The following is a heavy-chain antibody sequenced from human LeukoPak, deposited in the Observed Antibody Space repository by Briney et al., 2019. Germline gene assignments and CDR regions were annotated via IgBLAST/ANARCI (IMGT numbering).Heavy chain of an antibody. Sequence: ASVKVSCKASGDTFTSYGISWVRQAPGQGLEWIGWISAYNGNTNYAQKLQGRVTMTTDTSTSTAYMELRSLRFDDTAVYYCARPRGFYYYGSGSYYTYFDYWGQGTLVTVSS. J-gene: IGHJ4*02. D-gene: IGHD3-10*01. CDR3: ARPRGFYYYGSGSYYTYFDY. CDR1: GDTFTSYG. CDR2: ISAYNGNT. V-gene: IGHV1-18*01.